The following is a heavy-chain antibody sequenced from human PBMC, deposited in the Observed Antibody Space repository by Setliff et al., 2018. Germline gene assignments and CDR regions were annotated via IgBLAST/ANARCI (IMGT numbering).Heavy chain of an antibody. CDR1: GFTFSSYW. J-gene: IGHJ6*02. V-gene: IGHV3-74*01. Sequence: GGSLRLSCAASGFTFSSYWMYWVRQAPGKGLVWVSRIHSDGSRTSYADSVEGRFTISRDNTKNSLYLQMNSLRGEDTAVYHCTRDQDYYGMDVWGQGTTVTVSS. CDR2: IHSDGSRT. CDR3: TRDQDYYGMDV.